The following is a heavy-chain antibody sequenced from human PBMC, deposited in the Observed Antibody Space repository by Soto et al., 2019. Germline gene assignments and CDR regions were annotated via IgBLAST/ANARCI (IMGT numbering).Heavy chain of an antibody. V-gene: IGHV4-59*08. Sequence: QVQLQESGPGLVKPSETLSLTCTVSGGSISSYYWSWIRQPPGKGLEWIGYIYYSGSTNYNPSLKRRVTISVDTSKNQFSLKLSSVTAADTAVYYCARQAPSNYDFWSGFSVWFDPWGQGTLVTVSS. D-gene: IGHD3-3*01. J-gene: IGHJ5*02. CDR3: ARQAPSNYDFWSGFSVWFDP. CDR2: IYYSGST. CDR1: GGSISSYY.